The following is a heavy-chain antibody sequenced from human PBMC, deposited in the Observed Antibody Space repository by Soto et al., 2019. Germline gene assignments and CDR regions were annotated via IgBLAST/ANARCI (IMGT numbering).Heavy chain of an antibody. V-gene: IGHV3-30*14. CDR3: AKHMVRGDRESHYALDV. Sequence: GGSLRLSCAASGFTFSNYAMHWVRQAPGKGLEWVAVISYDGRNQYYTDSVEGRFTISRDNSKNTLYLQMSSLKPEDTAVYYCAKHMVRGDRESHYALDVWGQGTTVTVSS. CDR2: ISYDGRNQ. J-gene: IGHJ6*02. CDR1: GFTFSNYA. D-gene: IGHD3-10*01.